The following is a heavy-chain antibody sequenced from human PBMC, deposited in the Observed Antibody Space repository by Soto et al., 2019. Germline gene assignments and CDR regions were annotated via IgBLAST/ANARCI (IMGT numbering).Heavy chain of an antibody. CDR1: GFTFSSYA. CDR3: AKDNGDGYSLYYFDY. J-gene: IGHJ4*02. Sequence: EVRLLESRGGLVQPGGSLRLSCAASGFTFSSYAMSWVRQAPGKGLEWVSAISGSGGSTYYADSVKGRFTISRDNSKNTLYLQMNSLRAEDTAVYYCAKDNGDGYSLYYFDYWGQGTLVTVSS. CDR2: ISGSGGST. V-gene: IGHV3-23*01. D-gene: IGHD2-15*01.